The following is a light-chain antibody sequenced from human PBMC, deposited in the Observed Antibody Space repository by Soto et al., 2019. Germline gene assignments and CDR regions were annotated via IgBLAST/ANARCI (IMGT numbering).Light chain of an antibody. CDR3: QQFSSYPLT. J-gene: IGKJ4*01. CDR2: GAS. Sequence: SPGTLSLSPGERASLSCRTSQSGSNNYLAWYQQKPGQAPRLLIYGASCRATGIPDRFIGGGSGTDFTLTITRLEPEDFAVYYCQQFSSYPLTFARGTKVDI. V-gene: IGKV3-20*01. CDR1: QSGSNNY.